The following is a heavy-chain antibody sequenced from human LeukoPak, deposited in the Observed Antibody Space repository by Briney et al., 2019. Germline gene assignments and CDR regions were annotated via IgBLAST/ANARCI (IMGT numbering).Heavy chain of an antibody. Sequence: SETLSLTCAVSGYSISSGYYWGWIRQPPGKGLEWIGCIFDSGSTYYNPSLKSRVTISVDTSKNQFSLKLSSVTAADTAVYYCARVGVDTATHEAGAFDIWGQGTMVTVSS. V-gene: IGHV4-38-2*01. CDR3: ARVGVDTATHEAGAFDI. CDR1: GYSISSGYY. D-gene: IGHD5-18*01. CDR2: IFDSGST. J-gene: IGHJ3*02.